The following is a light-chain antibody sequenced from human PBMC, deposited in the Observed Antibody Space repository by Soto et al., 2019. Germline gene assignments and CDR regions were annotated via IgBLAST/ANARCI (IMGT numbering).Light chain of an antibody. CDR1: QSVSSSY. J-gene: IGKJ1*01. CDR2: GAS. V-gene: IGKV3-20*01. CDR3: HQYGTSPRA. Sequence: DIVLTQSPGTLSLSPGERATLSCRASQSVSSSYLAWYQQKPGQAPRLLIYGASSRATGIPDRFSGSGSGTDFTLTISRLEPEDFAVYYCHQYGTSPRAFGQGTKVELK.